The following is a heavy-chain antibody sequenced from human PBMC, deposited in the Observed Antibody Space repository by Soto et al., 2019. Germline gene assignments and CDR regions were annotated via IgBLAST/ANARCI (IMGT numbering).Heavy chain of an antibody. CDR3: ARDEEHGSNCDLAY. V-gene: IGHV3-30*13. CDR2: IFPNGRDK. CDR1: GFNFNTYF. Sequence: QVQLVQSGGGVVQPGRSLRLSCAASGFNFNTYFMHWVRQAPGKGLEWVAMIFPNGRDKEYAASVKGRFTISRDNSNSRMYLQMDSLRPEDTAVYYCARDEEHGSNCDLAYWGQGALVTVSS. J-gene: IGHJ4*02. D-gene: IGHD1-26*01.